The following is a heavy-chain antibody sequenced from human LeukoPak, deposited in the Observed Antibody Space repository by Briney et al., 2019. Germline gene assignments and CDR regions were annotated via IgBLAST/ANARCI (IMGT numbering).Heavy chain of an antibody. CDR2: IYYSGST. J-gene: IGHJ6*03. V-gene: IGHV4-59*01. Sequence: SETLSLTCTVSGGSISSYYWSWIRQPPGKGLEWIGYIYYSGSTNYNPSLKSRVTISVDTSKNQFSLKLSSVTAADTAVYYCARGAECFYYYMDVWGKGTTVTVSS. CDR1: GGSISSYY. D-gene: IGHD3-16*01. CDR3: ARGAECFYYYMDV.